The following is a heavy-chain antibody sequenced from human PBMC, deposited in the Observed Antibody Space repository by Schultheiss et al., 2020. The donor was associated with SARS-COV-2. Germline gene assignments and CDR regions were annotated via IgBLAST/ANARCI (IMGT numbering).Heavy chain of an antibody. CDR2: ISSSSSTI. CDR1: GFTFSSYW. CDR3: TTDVIITMIVVVTNY. D-gene: IGHD3-22*01. J-gene: IGHJ4*02. V-gene: IGHV3-48*04. Sequence: GGSLRLSCAASGFTFSSYWMHWVRQAPGKGLEWVSYISSSSSTIYYADSVKGRFIISRDNAKNSLYLQMNSLKTEDTAVYYCTTDVIITMIVVVTNYWGQGTLVTVSS.